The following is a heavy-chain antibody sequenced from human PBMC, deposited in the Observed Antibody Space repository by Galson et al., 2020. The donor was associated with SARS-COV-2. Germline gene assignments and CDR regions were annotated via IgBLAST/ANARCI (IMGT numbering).Heavy chain of an antibody. Sequence: GGSLRLSCAASGFTFTNYAMSWVRQAPGKGLEWVSSNSGSGSNTYYADSVKGRFTVSRDNSKNTLYLQMNSLRAEDTALYYCAKDGGGWYTSGWYYFDYWGQGILVTVSS. CDR2: NSGSGSNT. V-gene: IGHV3-23*01. CDR3: AKDGGGWYTSGWYYFDY. D-gene: IGHD6-19*01. CDR1: GFTFTNYA. J-gene: IGHJ4*02.